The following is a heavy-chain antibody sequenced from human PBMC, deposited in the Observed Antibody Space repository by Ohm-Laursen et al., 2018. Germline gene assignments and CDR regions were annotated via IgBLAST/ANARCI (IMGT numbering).Heavy chain of an antibody. J-gene: IGHJ5*02. Sequence: SQTLSLTCTVSGGSIGSGGYYWSWIRQPPGKGLDWIGYIYYNGNTYYYPSLKSRVTISVDTSKNQFSLRLSSVTAADTAVYYCARHIGEYYGSGSYFWFDPWGQGTLVTVSS. CDR1: GGSIGSGGYY. D-gene: IGHD3-10*01. V-gene: IGHV4-31*03. CDR2: IYYNGNT. CDR3: ARHIGEYYGSGSYFWFDP.